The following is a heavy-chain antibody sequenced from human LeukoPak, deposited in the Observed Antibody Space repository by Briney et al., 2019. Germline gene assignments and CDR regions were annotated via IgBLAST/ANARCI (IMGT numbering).Heavy chain of an antibody. CDR2: INHSGST. D-gene: IGHD2-2*01. V-gene: IGHV4-34*01. Sequence: PSETLSLTCAVYGGSFSGYYWSWIRQPPGKGLEWIGEINHSGSTNYNPSLKSRVTISVDTSKNQFSLKLSSVTAADTAVYYCARGLGDIVVVPAANHYFDYRGQGTLVTVSS. CDR3: ARGLGDIVVVPAANHYFDY. CDR1: GGSFSGYY. J-gene: IGHJ4*02.